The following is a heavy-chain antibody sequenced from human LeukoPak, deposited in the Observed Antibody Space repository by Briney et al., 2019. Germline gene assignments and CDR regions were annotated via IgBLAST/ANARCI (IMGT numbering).Heavy chain of an antibody. CDR2: ISSSSSYI. CDR3: ARDWGSSSWYVGNWFDP. Sequence: GGSLRLSCAASGFTFSSYSMNWVRQAPGKGLEWVSSISSSSSYIYYADSVEGRFTISRDNAKNSLYLQMNSLRAEDTAVYYCARDWGSSSWYVGNWFDPWGQGTLVTVSS. J-gene: IGHJ5*02. D-gene: IGHD6-13*01. V-gene: IGHV3-21*01. CDR1: GFTFSSYS.